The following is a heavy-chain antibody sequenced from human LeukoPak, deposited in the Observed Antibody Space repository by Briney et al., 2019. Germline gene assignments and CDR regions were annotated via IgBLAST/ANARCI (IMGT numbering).Heavy chain of an antibody. V-gene: IGHV4-39*01. CDR1: GGSISRRSYY. J-gene: IGHJ6*02. CDR2: IYHSGST. Sequence: SETLSLTCTVSGGSISRRSYYWGWIRQPPGKGLEWIGSIYHSGSTYYNPSLKSRVTISVDTSKNQFSLKLSSVTAADTAVYYCARGDYDTSGYYYYYYGMDVWGQGTTVTVSS. D-gene: IGHD3-22*01. CDR3: ARGDYDTSGYYYYYYGMDV.